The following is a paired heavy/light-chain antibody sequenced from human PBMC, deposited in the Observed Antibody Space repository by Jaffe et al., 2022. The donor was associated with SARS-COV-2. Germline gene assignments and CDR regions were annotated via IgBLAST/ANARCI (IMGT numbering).Light chain of an antibody. CDR2: WAS. Sequence: DFIMTQSPDSLAVSLGERATIKCKSSQSVLYSSNNKNYLAWYQQKPGQPPKLLIYWASTRESGVPDRFSGSGSGTDFTLTISSLQPEDVAVYYCQQYYSTQRSTFGQGTKLEIK. V-gene: IGKV4-1*01. CDR3: QQYYSTQRST. J-gene: IGKJ2*01. CDR1: QSVLYSSNNKNY.
Heavy chain of an antibody. CDR1: GFTFSNSG. CDR2: ISYDGSYK. CDR3: ARGDLAYYFDY. D-gene: IGHD3-16*01. J-gene: IGHJ4*02. V-gene: IGHV3-30*03. Sequence: QVQLVESGGGVVQPGRSLRLSCAASGFTFSNSGIHWVRQAPGKGLEWVAVISYDGSYKYYADSVRGRFTISRDNSKNTVFLQMNSLRADDTAVYYCARGDLAYYFDYWGQGTLVTVSS.